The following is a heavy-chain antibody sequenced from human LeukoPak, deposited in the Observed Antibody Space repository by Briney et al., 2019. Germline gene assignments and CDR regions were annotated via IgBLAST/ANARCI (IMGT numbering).Heavy chain of an antibody. J-gene: IGHJ5*02. CDR1: GGSFSGYY. Sequence: PSETLSLTCAVYGGSFSGYYWSWIRQPPGKGLEWIGEINHSGSTNYNPSLKSRVTISVDTSKNQFSLKLSSVTAADTAVYYCARGPGYYDSSGYYWFDPWGQGTLVTVSS. CDR2: INHSGST. D-gene: IGHD3-22*01. CDR3: ARGPGYYDSSGYYWFDP. V-gene: IGHV4-34*01.